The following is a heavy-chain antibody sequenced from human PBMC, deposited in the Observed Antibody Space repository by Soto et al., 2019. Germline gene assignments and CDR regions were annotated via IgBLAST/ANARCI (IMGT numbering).Heavy chain of an antibody. D-gene: IGHD2-21*01. V-gene: IGHV3-74*01. J-gene: IGHJ4*02. Sequence: EVQLVESGGGLVQLGGSLRLSCEASGFTFRTYWMHWVRQAPGKGLVWVSRIKSDGSGTYYADSVEGRFTISRDNAQNTLYLQMNSLRAEDTAVYYCVRGDGDCQDGNGYLGRHWGQGTLVTVSS. CDR2: IKSDGSGT. CDR1: GFTFRTYW. CDR3: VRGDGDCQDGNGYLGRH.